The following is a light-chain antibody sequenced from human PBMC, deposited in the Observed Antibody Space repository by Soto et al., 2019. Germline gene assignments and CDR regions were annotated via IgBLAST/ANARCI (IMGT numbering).Light chain of an antibody. J-gene: IGLJ2*01. Sequence: QSARTQPAPVSGSPGQPITISCTGTSREVGGYNYVSWYQQEPGKAPKLIIYDVSNRPSGVSNRFSGSKSGHTASLTISGLQAEDEADYYCSSYTSTSTVVFGGGTKLTVL. CDR2: DVS. CDR1: SREVGGYNY. V-gene: IGLV2-14*01. CDR3: SSYTSTSTVV.